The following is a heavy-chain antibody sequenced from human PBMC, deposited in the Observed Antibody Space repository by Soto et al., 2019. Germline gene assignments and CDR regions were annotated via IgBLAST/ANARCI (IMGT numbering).Heavy chain of an antibody. CDR3: ASPRGEYCSSTSCTYYYYGMDV. Sequence: GESLKISCKGSGYSFTSYWISWVRQMPGKGLEWMGRIDPSDSYTNYSPSFQGHVTISADKSISTAYLQWSSLKASDTAMYYCASPRGEYCSSTSCTYYYYGMDVWGQGTTVTVSS. V-gene: IGHV5-10-1*01. J-gene: IGHJ6*02. CDR2: IDPSDSYT. CDR1: GYSFTSYW. D-gene: IGHD2-2*01.